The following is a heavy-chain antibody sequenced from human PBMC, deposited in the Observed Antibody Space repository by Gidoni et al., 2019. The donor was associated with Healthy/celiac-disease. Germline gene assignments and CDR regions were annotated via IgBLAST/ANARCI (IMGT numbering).Heavy chain of an antibody. CDR3: TTLSMIVVVITPGMDV. CDR2: IKSKTDGGTT. D-gene: IGHD3-22*01. V-gene: IGHV3-15*07. Sequence: EVQLVESGGGLVKPGGSLRLSCAASGFTFSNAWMNWVRQAPGKGLEWVGRIKSKTDGGTTDYAAPVKGRFTISRDDSKNTLYLQMNSLKTEDTAVYYCTTLSMIVVVITPGMDVWGQGTTVTVSS. J-gene: IGHJ6*02. CDR1: GFTFSNAW.